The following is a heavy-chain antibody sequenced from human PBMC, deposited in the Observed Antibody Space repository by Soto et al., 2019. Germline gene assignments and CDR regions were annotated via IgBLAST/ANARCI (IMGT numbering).Heavy chain of an antibody. CDR3: ARSRVSTPRLEDPFDI. V-gene: IGHV5-51*01. J-gene: IGHJ3*02. CDR2: VYPGDSDS. Sequence: GESLKISCKGSGYSFTTYWLAWVRQMPGKGLEYMGIVYPGDSDSRYSPAFQGQVTISADKSINTAYLQWTSLKASDTAIYYCARSRVSTPRLEDPFDIWGQGTRVTVSS. CDR1: GYSFTTYW. D-gene: IGHD5-12*01.